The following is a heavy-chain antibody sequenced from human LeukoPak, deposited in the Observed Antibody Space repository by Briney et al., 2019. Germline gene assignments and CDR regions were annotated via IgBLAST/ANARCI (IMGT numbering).Heavy chain of an antibody. CDR1: GASISSSDW. CDR2: IYHSGST. CDR3: ASHIVGATAFGY. J-gene: IGHJ4*02. V-gene: IGHV4-4*02. D-gene: IGHD1-26*01. Sequence: SETLSLTCAVSGASISSSDWCSWVRQPPGKGLEWIGEIYHSGSTNYNPSLKSRVTISMDKSDNQFSLNLSFVTAADTAVYYCASHIVGATAFGYWGQGTLVTVSS.